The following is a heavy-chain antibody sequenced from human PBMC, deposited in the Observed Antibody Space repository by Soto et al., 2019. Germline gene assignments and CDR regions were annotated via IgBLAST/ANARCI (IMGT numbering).Heavy chain of an antibody. J-gene: IGHJ6*02. CDR3: ARDQADTYYYYGMDV. V-gene: IGHV3-33*01. D-gene: IGHD5-18*01. CDR1: GFTFSSYG. CDR2: IWYDGSNK. Sequence: QVQLVESGGGVVQPGRSLRLSCAASGFTFSSYGMHWVRQAPGKGLEWVAVIWYDGSNKYYADYVKGRFTISRDNSKNTLYLQMNSLRAEDTAVYYCARDQADTYYYYGMDVWGQGTTVTVSS.